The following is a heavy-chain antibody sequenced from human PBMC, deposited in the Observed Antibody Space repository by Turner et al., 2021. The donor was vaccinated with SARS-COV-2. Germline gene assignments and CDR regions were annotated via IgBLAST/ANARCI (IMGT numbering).Heavy chain of an antibody. J-gene: IGHJ5*02. D-gene: IGHD6-6*01. CDR2: IHPNSGGT. Sequence: QVQLVQSGAEVKKPGASVKVSCKASGYTFTGYYMHWVRQAPGQGLEWMGWIHPNSGGTNYAQKFQGRVTMTRDTSISTAYMDLSRLRSDDTAVYYCAREGAPVSSSSRVWFDPWGQGTLVTVSS. CDR3: AREGAPVSSSSRVWFDP. CDR1: GYTFTGYY. V-gene: IGHV1-2*02.